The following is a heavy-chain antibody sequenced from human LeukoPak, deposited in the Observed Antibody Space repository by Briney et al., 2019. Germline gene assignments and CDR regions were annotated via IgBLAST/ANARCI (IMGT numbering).Heavy chain of an antibody. CDR3: AREYYSASSGYSVFFDY. D-gene: IGHD3-22*01. J-gene: IGHJ4*02. Sequence: PSETLSLTCTVSGGSISNYYWSWIRQPAGKGLEWIGRIYTSGSTNYNPSLKSRVSMSVDTSKNQFSLKLSSVSAADTAVYFCAREYYSASSGYSVFFDYWGQGTLVTVSS. CDR1: GGSISNYY. CDR2: IYTSGST. V-gene: IGHV4-4*07.